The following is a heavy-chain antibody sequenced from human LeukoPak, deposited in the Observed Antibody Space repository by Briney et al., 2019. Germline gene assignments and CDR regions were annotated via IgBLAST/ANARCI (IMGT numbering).Heavy chain of an antibody. V-gene: IGHV3-30-3*01. Sequence: GGSLRLSCAASGFTFSSYAMHWVRQAPGKGLEWVAVISYDGSNKYYADSVKGRFTISRDNSKNTLYLRMNSLRAEDTAVYYCARAVPSYCGGDCYPTDYWGQGTLVTVSS. CDR1: GFTFSSYA. CDR2: ISYDGSNK. J-gene: IGHJ4*02. CDR3: ARAVPSYCGGDCYPTDY. D-gene: IGHD2-21*02.